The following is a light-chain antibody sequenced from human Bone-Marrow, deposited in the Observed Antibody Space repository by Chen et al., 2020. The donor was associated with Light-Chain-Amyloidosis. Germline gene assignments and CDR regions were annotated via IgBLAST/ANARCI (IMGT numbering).Light chain of an antibody. CDR1: RSDVGGYNF. J-gene: IGLJ3*02. CDR2: DVT. CDR3: SSYTVSGTWV. V-gene: IGLV2-14*03. Sequence: QSALTQPASVSGSPGQSITISCTGSRSDVGGYNFVSWYQQLPGKAPKLLIYDVTNRPSGVSYRFSGSKSGNTASLTVSGLQAEDGAGYYCSSYTVSGTWVFGGGTKLTVL.